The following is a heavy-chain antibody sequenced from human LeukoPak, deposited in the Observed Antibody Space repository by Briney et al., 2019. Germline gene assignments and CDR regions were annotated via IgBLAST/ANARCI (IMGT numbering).Heavy chain of an antibody. Sequence: GSSVKVSCKASGGTFSSSAISWVRQAPGQGLERMGGIIPIFHTSTYARKFQGRLTITADESTNTAYMELSSLRSDDTAIYYCARELLPGGFADYWGQGTLVTVSS. D-gene: IGHD3-22*01. CDR2: IIPIFHTS. CDR3: ARELLPGGFADY. J-gene: IGHJ4*02. V-gene: IGHV1-69*01. CDR1: GGTFSSSA.